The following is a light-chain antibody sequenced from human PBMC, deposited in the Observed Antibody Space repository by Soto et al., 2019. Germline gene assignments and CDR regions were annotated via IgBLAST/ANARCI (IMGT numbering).Light chain of an antibody. CDR3: QQYNNWPSWT. J-gene: IGKJ1*01. CDR2: AAS. Sequence: EIVLTQSPDTLSLSPGERVTLSCRASQSVSSSYLAWYQQKPGQAPRLLIYAASTRATGIPDRFSGSVSGTEFTLTISSLQSEDFAVYYCQQYNNWPSWTFGQGTKVDI. CDR1: QSVSSSY. V-gene: IGKV3-15*01.